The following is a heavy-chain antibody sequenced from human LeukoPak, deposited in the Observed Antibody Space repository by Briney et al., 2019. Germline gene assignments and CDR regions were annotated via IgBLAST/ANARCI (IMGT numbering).Heavy chain of an antibody. Sequence: GGSLRLSCAASGFILSCCGMHWVRQAPGKGLEWVSSISSGTSFIYYADSVKGRFTISRDNAKNSLYLQMNSLRAEDTAVYYCARGTTALMDVWGKGTTVTVSS. J-gene: IGHJ6*03. CDR1: GFILSCCG. CDR3: ARGTTALMDV. V-gene: IGHV3-21*01. CDR2: ISSGTSFI. D-gene: IGHD2-21*02.